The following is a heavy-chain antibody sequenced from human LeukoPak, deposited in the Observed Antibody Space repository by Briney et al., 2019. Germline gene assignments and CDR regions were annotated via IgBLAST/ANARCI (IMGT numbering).Heavy chain of an antibody. CDR2: IRGSGGST. V-gene: IGHV3-23*01. Sequence: GGSLRLSCSASGFTFSTYWMSWVRQAPGKGLEWVSAIRGSGGSTYYADSVKGRFTISRDNSKNTLYLQMNSLRAEDTAVYYCAKVGYDCSGYPSIHFDYWGQGTLVTVSS. CDR1: GFTFSTYW. D-gene: IGHD3-22*01. J-gene: IGHJ4*02. CDR3: AKVGYDCSGYPSIHFDY.